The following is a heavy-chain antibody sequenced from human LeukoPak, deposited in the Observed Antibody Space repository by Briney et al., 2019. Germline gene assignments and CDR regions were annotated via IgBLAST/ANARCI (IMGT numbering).Heavy chain of an antibody. V-gene: IGHV1-2*02. CDR3: ARLSYYDFWSGYYMDI. J-gene: IGHJ6*03. CDR1: GYTFTGYY. Sequence: ASVKVSCKASGYTFTGYYMHWVRQAPGQGLEWMGWINPNSGGTNYAQKFQGRVTMTRDTSVSTAYMELSRLRSDDTAVYYCARLSYYDFWSGYYMDIWGKGTTVTVSS. D-gene: IGHD3-3*01. CDR2: INPNSGGT.